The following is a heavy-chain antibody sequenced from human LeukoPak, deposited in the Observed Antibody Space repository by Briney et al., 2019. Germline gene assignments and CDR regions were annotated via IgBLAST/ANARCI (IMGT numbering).Heavy chain of an antibody. D-gene: IGHD1-26*01. Sequence: ASVKVSCKTDGNTFASHDINWLRQATGQGLEWMGWMNPNSRNTGYGQKFQGRVTMTGDTSINTVYMELSRLTSEDTAVYFCAREANSADRFFDYWGQGTLVTVSS. CDR1: GNTFASHD. CDR3: AREANSADRFFDY. J-gene: IGHJ4*02. V-gene: IGHV1-8*01. CDR2: MNPNSRNT.